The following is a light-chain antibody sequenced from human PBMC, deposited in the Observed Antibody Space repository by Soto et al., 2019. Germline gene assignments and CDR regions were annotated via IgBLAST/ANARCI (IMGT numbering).Light chain of an antibody. J-gene: IGKJ1*01. V-gene: IGKV3-20*01. CDR3: HQYGSSQT. CDR1: QTVGSSF. Sequence: EIVLTQSPGTLSLSPGEGATLSCRASQTVGSSFLAWFQHKPGQAPRLLIYGAPTRATGIPDRFSGSGSGTDFTLTISRLEPEDFAVYYCHQYGSSQTFGQGTKVDIK. CDR2: GAP.